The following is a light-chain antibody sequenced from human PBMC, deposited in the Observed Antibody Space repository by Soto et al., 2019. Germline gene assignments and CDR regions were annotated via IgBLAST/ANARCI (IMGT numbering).Light chain of an antibody. Sequence: EIVLTQSPGTLSLSPGERATLSCRASQSVSSNYLAWYQQKPGQALRLLIYGASSRATGIPDRFSGSASGTDFTLIISRLEPEDFAVYYCQQYGSSPQTFGGGTKVEIK. CDR1: QSVSSNY. CDR3: QQYGSSPQT. V-gene: IGKV3-20*01. J-gene: IGKJ4*01. CDR2: GAS.